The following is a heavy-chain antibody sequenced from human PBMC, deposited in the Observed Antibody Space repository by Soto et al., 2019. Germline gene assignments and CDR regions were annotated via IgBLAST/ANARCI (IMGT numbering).Heavy chain of an antibody. CDR3: ARHKRYYDILTGYYPYYFDY. Sequence: SETLSLTCTVSGGSISSSSYYWGWIRQPPGKGLEWIGSFYYSGSTYYNPSLKSRVTISVDTSKNQFSLKLSSVTAADTAVYYCARHKRYYDILTGYYPYYFDYWGQGTLVTVSS. J-gene: IGHJ4*02. CDR2: FYYSGST. D-gene: IGHD3-9*01. CDR1: GGSISSSSYY. V-gene: IGHV4-39*01.